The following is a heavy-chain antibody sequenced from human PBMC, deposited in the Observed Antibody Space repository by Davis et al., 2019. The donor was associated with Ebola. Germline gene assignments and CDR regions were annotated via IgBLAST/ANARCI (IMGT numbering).Heavy chain of an antibody. J-gene: IGHJ3*02. CDR2: INPITGGT. V-gene: IGHV1-46*01. D-gene: IGHD3-22*01. Sequence: ASVPVSCKASGYRFTSYYMHWVRQATGQGLEWIGIINPITGGTIYAQNFQVRVNMTRYTSTSTVYMELSSLRSEATAVYYCSGEGGSYYDSSGYVFDIGGQGTMVKVCS. CDR3: SGEGGSYYDSSGYVFDI. CDR1: GYRFTSYY.